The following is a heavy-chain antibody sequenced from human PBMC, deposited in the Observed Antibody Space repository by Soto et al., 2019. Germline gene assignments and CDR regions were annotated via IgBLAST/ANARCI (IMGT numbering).Heavy chain of an antibody. Sequence: EVQLVESGGGLVKPGGSLRLSCAASGFNFSSYSMNWVHQAPGKGLEWVSSISRSSSNIYYVDSVKGRFTISRDNAKNSLYLQMNSLRAEDTAVYYCARDLKVAAAGTGYYYYGMDVWGQRTTVTVSS. V-gene: IGHV3-21*01. CDR1: GFNFSSYS. D-gene: IGHD6-13*01. J-gene: IGHJ6*02. CDR3: ARDLKVAAAGTGYYYYGMDV. CDR2: ISRSSSNI.